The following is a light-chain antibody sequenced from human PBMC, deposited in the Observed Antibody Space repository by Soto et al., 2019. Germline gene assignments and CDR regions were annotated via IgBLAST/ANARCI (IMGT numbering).Light chain of an antibody. CDR2: GAS. CDR1: QSVRSSS. Sequence: EIVLTQSPGTLSLSPGERASLSCRASQSVRSSSLAWYQQKPGQPPRLLIYGASSRPTGIPDRFSGSGSGTDFTLTISRLEPEDFAVYVCQPYGDSPGTDRWTFGPGTKVEIK. CDR3: QPYGDSPGTDRWT. J-gene: IGKJ1*01. V-gene: IGKV3-20*01.